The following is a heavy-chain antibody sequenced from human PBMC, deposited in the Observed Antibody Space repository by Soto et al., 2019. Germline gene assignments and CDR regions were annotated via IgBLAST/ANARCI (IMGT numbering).Heavy chain of an antibody. CDR3: AKEGGLSGSYYISSSYYFDY. Sequence: PGGSLRLSCAASGFTFSSYAMSWVRQAPGKGLEWVSVISGSNTYYADSVKGRFTISRDNSKNTLYLQMNSLRAEDTSVYYCAKEGGLSGSYYISSSYYFDYWGQGTLVTVSS. CDR1: GFTFSSYA. V-gene: IGHV3-23*01. CDR2: ISGSNT. J-gene: IGHJ4*02. D-gene: IGHD1-26*01.